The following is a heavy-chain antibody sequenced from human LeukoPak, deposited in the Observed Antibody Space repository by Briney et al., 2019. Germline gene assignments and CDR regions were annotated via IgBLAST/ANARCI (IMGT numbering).Heavy chain of an antibody. V-gene: IGHV4-59*01. CDR3: ARARVGYCNSSSCYAIPFDY. Sequence: PSATLSLTCTVSPASINGYYWSWIRQPPGKGPEWIGYIYSSGSTKYNPSLKSRVTISVDKSKNQFSLKLSSVTAADTAFYYCARARVGYCNSSSCYAIPFDYWGQGTLVTVSS. CDR2: IYSSGST. CDR1: PASINGYY. J-gene: IGHJ4*02. D-gene: IGHD2-2*01.